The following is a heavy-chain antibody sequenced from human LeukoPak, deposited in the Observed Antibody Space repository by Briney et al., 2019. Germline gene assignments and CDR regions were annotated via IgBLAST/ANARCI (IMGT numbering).Heavy chain of an antibody. J-gene: IGHJ4*02. CDR2: ISAYNGNT. D-gene: IGHD6-13*01. Sequence: ASVTVSCKASGYTFISYGISWVRQAPGQGLEWMGWISAYNGNTNYAQKLQGRVTMTTDTSASTAYMELRSLRSDDTAVYYCAREYSSSWYFSLDYWGQGTLVTVSS. CDR3: AREYSSSWYFSLDY. V-gene: IGHV1-18*01. CDR1: GYTFISYG.